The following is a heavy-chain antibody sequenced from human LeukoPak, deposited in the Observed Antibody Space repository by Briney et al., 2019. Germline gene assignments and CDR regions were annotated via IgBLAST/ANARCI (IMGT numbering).Heavy chain of an antibody. D-gene: IGHD2-2*02. V-gene: IGHV6-1*01. CDR1: GDSVSSNSAA. Sequence: RSQTLSLTCAISGDSVSSNSAAWNWIRQSPSRGLEWLGRTYYRSKWYNDYAVSVKSRITINPDTSKNQFSLQLNSVTPEDTAVYYCARAPREDELLYIRYYGMDVWGQGTTVTVSS. CDR2: TYYRSKWYN. CDR3: ARAPREDELLYIRYYGMDV. J-gene: IGHJ6*02.